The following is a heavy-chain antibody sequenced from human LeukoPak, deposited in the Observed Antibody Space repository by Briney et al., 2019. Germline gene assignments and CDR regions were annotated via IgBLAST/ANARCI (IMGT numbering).Heavy chain of an antibody. CDR1: GGTFSSYA. CDR2: IIPIFGTA. V-gene: IGHV1-69*13. J-gene: IGHJ5*02. D-gene: IGHD4-17*01. CDR3: ARGGQGRLRNWFDP. Sequence: GASVKVSCKASGGTFSSYAISWVRQAPGQGLEWMGGIIPIFGTANYAQKFQGRVTITADESTSTAYMELSSLRSEDTAVYYCARGGQGRLRNWFDPLGQGTLVTVSS.